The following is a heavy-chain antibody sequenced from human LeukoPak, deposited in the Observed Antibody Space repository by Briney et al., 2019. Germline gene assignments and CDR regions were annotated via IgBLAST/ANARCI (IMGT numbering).Heavy chain of an antibody. V-gene: IGHV4-59*08. CDR3: ARNFYYYDSSGYQYYFDY. J-gene: IGHJ4*02. D-gene: IGHD3-22*01. Sequence: SETLSLTCTVSGGSISSYYWSWIRQPPGKGLEWIGSIYYSGSTNYNPSLKSRVTISVDTSKNQFSLKLSSVTAADTAVYYCARNFYYYDSSGYQYYFDYWGQGTLVTVSS. CDR2: IYYSGST. CDR1: GGSISSYY.